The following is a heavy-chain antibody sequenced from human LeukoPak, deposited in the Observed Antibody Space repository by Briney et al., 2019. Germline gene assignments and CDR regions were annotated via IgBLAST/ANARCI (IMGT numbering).Heavy chain of an antibody. CDR1: GFTLTDYY. D-gene: IGHD3-22*01. Sequence: PGGSLRLSCVAYGFTLTDYYMSWIRQAPGRGLEWVSDISGSGRNVYYGDSVKGRFTISRDNAKHSLYLQMNNLRAEDPAVYYCARSIGYYYTMDVWGQGTTVTVSS. CDR2: ISGSGRNV. CDR3: ARSIGYYYTMDV. V-gene: IGHV3-11*01. J-gene: IGHJ6*02.